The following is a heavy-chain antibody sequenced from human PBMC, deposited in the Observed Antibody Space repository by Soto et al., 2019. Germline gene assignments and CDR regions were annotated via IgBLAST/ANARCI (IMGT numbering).Heavy chain of an antibody. V-gene: IGHV1-2*02. D-gene: IGHD4-17*01. J-gene: IGHJ4*02. CDR3: ARGPLHDYGDFYFDY. CDR2: INPNSGGT. CDR1: GYTFTGYY. Sequence: GASVKVSCKASGYTFTGYYMHWVRQAPGQGLEWMGWINPNSGGTNYAQKFQGRVTMTRDTSISTAYMELSRLRSDDTAVYYCARGPLHDYGDFYFDYWGQGTLVTVS.